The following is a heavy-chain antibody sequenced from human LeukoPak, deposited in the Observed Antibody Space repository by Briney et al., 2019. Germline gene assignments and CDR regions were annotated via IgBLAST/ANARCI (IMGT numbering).Heavy chain of an antibody. Sequence: GGSLRLSCAASGFTFNNYAMNWVRQPPGTGLEWVSSISGGGETTYYADSAKGRFTISRDNSQNTLYLQMNSLRAEDTAVYYCARDYADYVGYFFFDYWGQGTLVTVSS. J-gene: IGHJ4*02. CDR3: ARDYADYVGYFFFDY. CDR1: GFTFNNYA. V-gene: IGHV3-23*01. CDR2: ISGGGETT. D-gene: IGHD4-17*01.